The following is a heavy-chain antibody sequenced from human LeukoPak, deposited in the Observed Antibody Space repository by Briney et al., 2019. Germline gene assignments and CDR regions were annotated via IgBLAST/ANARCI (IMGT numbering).Heavy chain of an antibody. CDR3: AKDAPTRYCSGGSCYPAVLDY. J-gene: IGHJ4*02. Sequence: PGRSLRLSCAASGFTFSSYGMHWVRQAPGKGLEWVAVISYDGSNKYYADSVKGRFTISRDNSKNTLYLQMNSLRAEDTAVYYCAKDAPTRYCSGGSCYPAVLDYWGQGTLVTVSS. CDR1: GFTFSSYG. D-gene: IGHD2-15*01. V-gene: IGHV3-30*18. CDR2: ISYDGSNK.